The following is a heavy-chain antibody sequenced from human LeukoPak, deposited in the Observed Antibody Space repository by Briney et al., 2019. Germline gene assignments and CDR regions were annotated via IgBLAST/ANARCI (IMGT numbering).Heavy chain of an antibody. Sequence: GASVKVSCKASGYTFTSYGISWVRQAPGQGLEWMGWISAYNGNTNYAQKLQGRVTMTTDTSTSTAYMELRSLRSDDTAVYYCAREAPELLLPDPGAFDIWGQGTMVTVSS. J-gene: IGHJ3*02. CDR3: AREAPELLLPDPGAFDI. CDR2: ISAYNGNT. V-gene: IGHV1-18*01. CDR1: GYTFTSYG. D-gene: IGHD1-26*01.